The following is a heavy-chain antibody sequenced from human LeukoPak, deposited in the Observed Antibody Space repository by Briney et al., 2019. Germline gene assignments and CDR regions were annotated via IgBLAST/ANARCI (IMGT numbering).Heavy chain of an antibody. J-gene: IGHJ3*01. CDR1: GFTFSSYS. V-gene: IGHV3-21*01. Sequence: GGSLRLSCAASGFTFSSYSMNWVRQAPGKGLEWVSSISSSSSYIYYADSVKGRFTISRDNAKNSLYLQMNSLRAEDTAVYYCARETKLCSNTSCYAFDFWRQGTLVTVSS. CDR2: ISSSSSYI. CDR3: ARETKLCSNTSCYAFDF. D-gene: IGHD2-2*01.